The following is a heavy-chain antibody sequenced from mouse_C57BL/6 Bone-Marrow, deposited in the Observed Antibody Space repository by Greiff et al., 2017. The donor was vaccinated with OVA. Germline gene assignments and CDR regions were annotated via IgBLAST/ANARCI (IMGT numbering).Heavy chain of an antibody. D-gene: IGHD2-5*01. CDR1: GYTFTSYW. Sequence: QVQLQQPGAELVKPGASVKMSCKASGYTFTSYWITWVKPRPGQGLEWIGNIYPGSGSTNYNEKFKSQATLTVDTYSSTSYMQLISLTSEDSAVYYCARYYSNYGYFDVWGTGTTVTVSS. J-gene: IGHJ1*03. V-gene: IGHV1-55*01. CDR2: IYPGSGST. CDR3: ARYYSNYGYFDV.